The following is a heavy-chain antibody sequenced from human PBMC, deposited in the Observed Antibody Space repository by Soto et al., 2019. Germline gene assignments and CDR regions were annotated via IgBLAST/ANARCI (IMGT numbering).Heavy chain of an antibody. CDR1: GFTFSNAW. Sequence: GGSLRLSCAASGFTFSNAWMSWVRQAPGKGLEWVGRIKSKTDGGTTDYAAPVKGRFTISRDDSKNTLYLQMNSLKTEDTAVYYCTTDPYGDYTPVDRDYWGQGTLVTVSS. J-gene: IGHJ4*02. D-gene: IGHD4-17*01. CDR2: IKSKTDGGTT. V-gene: IGHV3-15*01. CDR3: TTDPYGDYTPVDRDY.